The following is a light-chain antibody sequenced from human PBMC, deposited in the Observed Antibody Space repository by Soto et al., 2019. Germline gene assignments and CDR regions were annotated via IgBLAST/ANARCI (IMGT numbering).Light chain of an antibody. Sequence: EIVMTQSPATLSVSPGGRVTLSCRASQSVSNNLAWYQQIPGQAPRLLIYGASTRATAIPARFSGSGSGTEFTLTISSLQSEDFAVYYCQQRSNWPLTFGGGTKVEIK. J-gene: IGKJ4*01. V-gene: IGKV3-15*01. CDR3: QQRSNWPLT. CDR2: GAS. CDR1: QSVSNN.